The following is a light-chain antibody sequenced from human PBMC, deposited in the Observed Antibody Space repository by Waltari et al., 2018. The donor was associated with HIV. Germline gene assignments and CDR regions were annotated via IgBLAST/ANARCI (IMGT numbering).Light chain of an antibody. CDR2: KNY. V-gene: IGLV1-47*01. Sequence: QSVLTQPPSASGTPGQTVTISCSGSSSNLGNDTVPWYQQLPGMTPKLLIYKNYQRPSGVPDRFAGSKSGTSASLAISGLRSEDEADYYCVGWDGSLSGYVFGAGTKVTVL. CDR1: SSNLGNDT. CDR3: VGWDGSLSGYV. J-gene: IGLJ1*01.